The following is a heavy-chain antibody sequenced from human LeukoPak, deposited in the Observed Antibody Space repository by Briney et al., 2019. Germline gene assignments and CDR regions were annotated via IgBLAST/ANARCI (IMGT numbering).Heavy chain of an antibody. D-gene: IGHD6-19*01. CDR2: IKQDGSEK. CDR3: AKDLDSGWQDWYFDL. J-gene: IGHJ2*01. Sequence: GGSLRLSCAASGFTFSDYWMNWVRQAPGKGLEWVANIKQDGSEKYYVDSVKGRFTISRDNAKNSLYLQMDSLRAEDAAVYYCAKDLDSGWQDWYFDLWGRGTLVTVSS. V-gene: IGHV3-7*03. CDR1: GFTFSDYW.